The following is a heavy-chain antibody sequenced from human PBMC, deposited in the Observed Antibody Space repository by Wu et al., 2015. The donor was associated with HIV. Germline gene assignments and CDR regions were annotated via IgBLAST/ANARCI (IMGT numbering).Heavy chain of an antibody. D-gene: IGHD4/OR15-4a*01. V-gene: IGHV1-2*02. CDR2: INPNTGGT. CDR3: AKAGMANYYFDY. J-gene: IGHJ4*02. CDR1: GYTITGYF. Sequence: QVHLVQSGAEVKKPGASVKVSCKASGYTITGYFLHWVRQAPGQALEWMGWINPNTGGTNYAQKFQGRVTLTRDTSISTAYMELSGLRYDDTVLLYCAKAGMANYYFDYWGQGTLVTVSS.